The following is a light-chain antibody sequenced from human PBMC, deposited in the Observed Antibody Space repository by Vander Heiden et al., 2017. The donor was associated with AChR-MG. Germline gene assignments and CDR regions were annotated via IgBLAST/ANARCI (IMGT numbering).Light chain of an antibody. V-gene: IGLV2-14*03. CDR3: SSYTSISTHV. CDR1: SSDVGGYNF. J-gene: IGLJ1*01. Sequence: QSALTQPASVSGSPGPSITISCTGTSSDVGGYNFVSWYQQHPGKAPKLMIYDVSKRPSGVSNRFSGSKSGNTASLTISGLQAEDEADYYCSSYTSISTHVFGTGTKVTVL. CDR2: DVS.